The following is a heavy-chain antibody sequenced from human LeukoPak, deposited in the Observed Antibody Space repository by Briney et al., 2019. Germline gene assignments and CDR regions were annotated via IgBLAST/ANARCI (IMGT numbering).Heavy chain of an antibody. CDR3: ARVGGSWELDY. J-gene: IGHJ4*02. Sequence: GGSLRLSCATSGFTFSDYDMHWVRQAPGKGLEWVANIKQDGSEKYYVDSVKGRFTISRDNAKNSLYLQMNSLRAEDTAVYYCARVGGSWELDYWGQGTLVTVSS. D-gene: IGHD6-13*01. CDR2: IKQDGSEK. V-gene: IGHV3-7*01. CDR1: GFTFSDYD.